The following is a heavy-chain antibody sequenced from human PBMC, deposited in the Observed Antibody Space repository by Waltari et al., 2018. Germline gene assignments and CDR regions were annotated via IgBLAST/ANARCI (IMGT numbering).Heavy chain of an antibody. J-gene: IGHJ5*02. CDR1: TFSSYA. D-gene: IGHD3-10*01. CDR2: IIPIFGTA. V-gene: IGHV1-69*01. Sequence: TFSSYAISWVRQAPGQGLEWMGGIIPIFGTANYAQKFQGRVTITADESTSTAYMELSSLRSEDTAVYYCARSMVRGVIVYWFDPWGQGTLVTVSS. CDR3: ARSMVRGVIVYWFDP.